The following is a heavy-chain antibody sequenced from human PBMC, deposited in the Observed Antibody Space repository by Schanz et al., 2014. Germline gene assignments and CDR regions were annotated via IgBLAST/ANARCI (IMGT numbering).Heavy chain of an antibody. V-gene: IGHV4-34*11. CDR3: ARDRGHGDLPGDI. Sequence: QVQLQQWGAGLLKPSETLSLTCGFFGGSFSGYYWSWIRQPPGKGLEWIGFISYSGSTYYNPSLKSRVTISVDTSKNQFSLNLSSATAADTAVYYCARDRGHGDLPGDIWGQGTMVTVSS. D-gene: IGHD4-17*01. J-gene: IGHJ3*02. CDR1: GGSFSGYY. CDR2: ISYSGST.